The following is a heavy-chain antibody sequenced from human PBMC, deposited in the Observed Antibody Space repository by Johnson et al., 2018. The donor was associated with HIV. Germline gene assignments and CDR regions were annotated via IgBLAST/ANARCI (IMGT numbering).Heavy chain of an antibody. CDR2: ISGSGSTL. Sequence: QEQLVESGGDVVQPGRSLKLSCAVSGFTFSDHYMSWIRQTPGKVLPSVSCISGSGSTLYYADSVKGRLTISRDNAKNSLYLQRNSLRAEDTAVYYCAISPEYSSSWFGAFDIWGQGTMVTVSS. CDR1: GFTFSDHY. CDR3: AISPEYSSSWFGAFDI. V-gene: IGHV3-11*04. D-gene: IGHD6-13*01. J-gene: IGHJ3*02.